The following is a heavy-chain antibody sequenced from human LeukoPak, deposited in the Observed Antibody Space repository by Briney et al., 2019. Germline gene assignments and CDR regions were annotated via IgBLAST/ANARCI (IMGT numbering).Heavy chain of an antibody. CDR2: IKSKTDGGTT. D-gene: IGHD3-3*01. Sequence: GGSLRLSCAASGFTFSNAWMSWVRQAPGKGLEWVGRIKSKTDGGTTDYAAPVKGRFTISRDNSKNTLYLQMNSLRAEDTAVYYCAKDLLRFLEWLSTKYYFDYWGQGTLVTVSS. J-gene: IGHJ4*02. CDR1: GFTFSNAW. V-gene: IGHV3-15*01. CDR3: AKDLLRFLEWLSTKYYFDY.